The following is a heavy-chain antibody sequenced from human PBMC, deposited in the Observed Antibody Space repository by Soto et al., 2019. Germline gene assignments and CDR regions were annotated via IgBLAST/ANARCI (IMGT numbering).Heavy chain of an antibody. CDR1: GFTFSSYS. D-gene: IGHD6-6*01. Sequence: GGSLRLSCAASGFTFSSYSMNWVRQAPGKGLEWVSSISSSSSYIYYADSVKGRFTISRDNAKNSLYLQMNSLRAEDTAVYYSARGLRESTATDYWGQGTLVTVSS. CDR3: ARGLRESTATDY. CDR2: ISSSSSYI. J-gene: IGHJ4*02. V-gene: IGHV3-21*01.